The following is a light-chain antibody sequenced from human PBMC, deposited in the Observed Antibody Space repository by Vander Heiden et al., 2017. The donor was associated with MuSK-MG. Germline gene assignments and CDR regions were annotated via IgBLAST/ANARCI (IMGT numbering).Light chain of an antibody. CDR2: DNN. V-gene: IGLV3-21*02. Sequence: SYVLTQPPSMSAAPGHTVRMDGGGKNIRRQSADGYEQGTGQAPVLVVYDNNARPSGIPERFSGSNAGSSATQTISRDEAGDEAGYYWQVWDTTVVFGGGTKLTVL. CDR3: QVWDTTVV. J-gene: IGLJ2*01. CDR1: NIRRQS.